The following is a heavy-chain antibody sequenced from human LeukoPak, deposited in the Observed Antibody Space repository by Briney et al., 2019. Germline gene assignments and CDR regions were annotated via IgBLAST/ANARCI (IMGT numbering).Heavy chain of an antibody. CDR2: IWYDGSNK. V-gene: IGHV3-33*08. D-gene: IGHD3-22*01. CDR1: GFTFSSYG. J-gene: IGHJ6*02. CDR3: ARVLLPLYGMDV. Sequence: GGSLRLSCAASGFTFSSYGMHWVRQAPGKGLEWVAVIWYDGSNKYYADSEKGRFTISRDNSKNTLYLQMSSLRAEDTAVYYCARVLLPLYGMDVWGQGTTVTVSS.